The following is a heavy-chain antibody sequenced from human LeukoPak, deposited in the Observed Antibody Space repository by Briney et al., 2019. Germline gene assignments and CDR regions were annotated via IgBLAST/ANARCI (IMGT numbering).Heavy chain of an antibody. CDR2: TYYRSKWYN. J-gene: IGHJ3*02. CDR1: GDSVSSNSAA. D-gene: IGHD6-13*01. CDR3: ARVTLGSSSKIPGPGAFDI. V-gene: IGHV6-1*01. Sequence: HSQTLSLTCAISGDSVSSNSAAWNWIRQSPSRGLEWLGRTYYRSKWYNDYAVSVKSRITINPDTSKNQFSLQLNSVTPEDTAVYYCARVTLGSSSKIPGPGAFDIWGQGTMVTVSS.